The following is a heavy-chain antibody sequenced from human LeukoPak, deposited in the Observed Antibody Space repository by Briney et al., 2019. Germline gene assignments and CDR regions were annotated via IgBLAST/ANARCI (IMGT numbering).Heavy chain of an antibody. J-gene: IGHJ5*02. D-gene: IGHD2-15*01. CDR2: ISGSGGST. Sequence: PGGSLRLSCAASGFTFSSYAMSWVRQAPGKGLEWVSAISGSGGSTYYADSVKGRFTISRDNSKNTLYLQMNSLRAEDTAVYYCAKAPVVVVAARWFDPWGQGTLVTVSS. CDR1: GFTFSSYA. CDR3: AKAPVVVVAARWFDP. V-gene: IGHV3-23*01.